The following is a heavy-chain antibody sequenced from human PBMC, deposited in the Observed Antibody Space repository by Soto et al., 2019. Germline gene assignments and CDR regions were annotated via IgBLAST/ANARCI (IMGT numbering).Heavy chain of an antibody. Sequence: QVQLVESGGGVVQPGRSLRLSCAASGFTFSSYGMHWVRQAPGKGLEWVAVISYDGSNKYYADSVKGRFTISRDNSKNTLYLQMNSLRAEDTAVYYCAKDRIAARRQSRWTTIFDYWGQGTLVTVSS. CDR1: GFTFSSYG. D-gene: IGHD6-6*01. CDR2: ISYDGSNK. CDR3: AKDRIAARRQSRWTTIFDY. J-gene: IGHJ4*02. V-gene: IGHV3-30*18.